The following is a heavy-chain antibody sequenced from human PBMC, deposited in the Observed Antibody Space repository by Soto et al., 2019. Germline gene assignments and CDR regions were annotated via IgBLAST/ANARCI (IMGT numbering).Heavy chain of an antibody. V-gene: IGHV4-31*11. J-gene: IGHJ2*01. Sequence: QVQLQESGPGLVKPSQTLSLTCAVSGGSISRSVYYCNWIRQHPGKGLEWIGYIHNNGTTYYNPSLKSRLTFSXXTXKXXFSLKLSSVTTADTAIYYCARDPIVRGVVGWYFDLWGRGTLVTVSS. D-gene: IGHD3-10*01. CDR2: IHNNGTT. CDR1: GGSISRSVYY. CDR3: ARDPIVRGVVGWYFDL.